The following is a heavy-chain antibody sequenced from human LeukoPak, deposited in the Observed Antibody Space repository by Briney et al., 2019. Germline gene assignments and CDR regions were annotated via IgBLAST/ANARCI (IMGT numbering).Heavy chain of an antibody. CDR1: GFTFDDYA. J-gene: IGHJ4*02. CDR2: ISSSSTYI. D-gene: IGHD6-13*01. Sequence: PGGSLRLSCAASGFTFDDYAMHWVRQAPGKGLECVSSISSSSTYIYYADSVKGRFTISRDNAKNSLYLQMNSLRAEDTAVYYCARAIGSWSPFDYWGQGTLVTVSS. V-gene: IGHV3-21*01. CDR3: ARAIGSWSPFDY.